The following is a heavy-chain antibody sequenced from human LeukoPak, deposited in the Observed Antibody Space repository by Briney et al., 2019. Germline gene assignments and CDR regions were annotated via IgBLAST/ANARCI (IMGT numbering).Heavy chain of an antibody. Sequence: PGGSLRLSCVASGFTYSNYWMSWVRQAPGEGLEWVANIKQDGSQIYFVDSMKGRFTISRDNGKNSLYLQMNSLRAEDTAVYHCARIGYSSSSFDYWGQGTLVTVSS. V-gene: IGHV3-7*01. CDR3: ARIGYSSSSFDY. J-gene: IGHJ4*02. D-gene: IGHD6-19*01. CDR1: GFTYSNYW. CDR2: IKQDGSQI.